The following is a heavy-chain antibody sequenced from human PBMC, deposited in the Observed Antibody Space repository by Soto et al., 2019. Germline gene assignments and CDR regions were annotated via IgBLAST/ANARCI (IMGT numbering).Heavy chain of an antibody. CDR3: ARGHIVATTLDY. Sequence: ASVKVSCKASGYTFTSYDINWVRQATGQGLEWMGWMNPNSGNTGYAQKFQGRVTMTRNTSISTAYMELSSLRSEDTAVYYCARGHIVATTLDYCCQGTLLTVSS. V-gene: IGHV1-8*01. D-gene: IGHD5-12*01. J-gene: IGHJ4*02. CDR2: MNPNSGNT. CDR1: GYTFTSYD.